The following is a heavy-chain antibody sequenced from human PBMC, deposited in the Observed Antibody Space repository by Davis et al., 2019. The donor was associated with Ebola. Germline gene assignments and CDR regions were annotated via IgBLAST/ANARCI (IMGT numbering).Heavy chain of an antibody. CDR3: AKDYRITIFGVVGIYYYGMDV. CDR2: ISGSGGST. Sequence: PGGSLRLSCAASGFTFSSYAMSWVRQAPGKGLEWVSAISGSGGSTYYADSVKGRFTISRDNSKNTLYLQMNSLRAEDTAVYYCAKDYRITIFGVVGIYYYGMDVWGQGTTVTVSS. D-gene: IGHD3-3*01. CDR1: GFTFSSYA. V-gene: IGHV3-23*01. J-gene: IGHJ6*02.